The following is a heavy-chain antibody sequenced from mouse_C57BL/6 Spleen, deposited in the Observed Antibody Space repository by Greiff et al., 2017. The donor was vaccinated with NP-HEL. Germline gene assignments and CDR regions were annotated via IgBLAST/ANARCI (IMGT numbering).Heavy chain of an antibody. J-gene: IGHJ3*01. CDR2: INPSSGYT. CDR3: ARHDYGSSPWFAY. CDR1: GYTFTSYT. Sequence: VQLQQSGAELARPGASVKMSCKASGYTFTSYTMHWVKQRPGQGLEWIGYINPSSGYTKYNQKFKDKATLTADKSSSTAYMQLSSLTSEDSAVYYCARHDYGSSPWFAYWGQGTLVTVSA. D-gene: IGHD1-1*01. V-gene: IGHV1-4*01.